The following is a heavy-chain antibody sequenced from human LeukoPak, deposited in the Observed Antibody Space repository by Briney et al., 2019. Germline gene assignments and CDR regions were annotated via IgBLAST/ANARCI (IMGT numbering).Heavy chain of an antibody. J-gene: IGHJ4*02. Sequence: SETLSLTCAVSGDSISSSNWWSWVRQPPGKGLEWIGEIYHSGNTNYNPSLKSRVTISVDTSKNQFSLKLSSVTAADTAVYYCARVRIQLRTGTYYFDYWGQGTLVTVSS. CDR3: ARVRIQLRTGTYYFDY. CDR2: IYHSGNT. CDR1: GDSISSSNW. D-gene: IGHD5-18*01. V-gene: IGHV4-4*02.